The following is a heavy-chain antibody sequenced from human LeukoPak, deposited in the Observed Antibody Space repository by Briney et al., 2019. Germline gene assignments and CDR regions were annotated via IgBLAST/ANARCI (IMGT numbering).Heavy chain of an antibody. CDR2: IYYSGST. CDR1: GGSSSGYY. J-gene: IGHJ5*02. CDR3: ARRHRCSGGSCYWFDP. Sequence: SETLSLTCAVYGGSSSGYYWSWIRQPPGKGLEWIGSIYYSGSTYYNPSLKSRVTISVDTSKNQFSLKLSSVTAADTAVYYCARRHRCSGGSCYWFDPWGQGTLVTVSS. V-gene: IGHV4-34*01. D-gene: IGHD2-15*01.